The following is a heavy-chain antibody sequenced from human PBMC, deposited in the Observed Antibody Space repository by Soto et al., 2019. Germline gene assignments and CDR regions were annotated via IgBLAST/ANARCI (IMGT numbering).Heavy chain of an antibody. D-gene: IGHD7-27*01. CDR1: GGSITSSHYY. CDR2: IYYSGTS. J-gene: IGHJ4*02. V-gene: IGHV4-39*01. CDR3: ARHGPTWVAQVLYFDY. Sequence: QLQLQESGPRLVKPSETLSLTCTVSGGSITSSHYYWGWIRQPPGKGLEWIGTIYYSGTSSYHPSLKSRVTISADTAKNPFSLRLSSVTAADTAVYYCARHGPTWVAQVLYFDYWGQGALVTVSS.